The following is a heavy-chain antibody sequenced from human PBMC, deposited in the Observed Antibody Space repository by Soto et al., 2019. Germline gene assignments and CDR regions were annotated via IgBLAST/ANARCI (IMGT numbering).Heavy chain of an antibody. CDR1: GFTFSSYG. V-gene: IGHV3-30*18. CDR2: ISYDGSNK. CDR3: AKDRSQSYYQPY. D-gene: IGHD1-26*01. Sequence: ESGGGVVQPGRSLRLSCAASGFTFSSYGMHWVRQAPGKGLEWVAVISYDGSNKYYADSVKGRFTIPRDNSKNTLYLQMNSLRAENTAVYYCAKDRSQSYYQPYWGHGTLVTVSS. J-gene: IGHJ4*01.